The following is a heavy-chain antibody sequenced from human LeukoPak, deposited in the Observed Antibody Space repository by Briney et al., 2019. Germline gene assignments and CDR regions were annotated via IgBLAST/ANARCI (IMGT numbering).Heavy chain of an antibody. CDR1: GYTFTGYG. J-gene: IGHJ5*02. V-gene: IGHV1-18*01. Sequence: ASVKVSCKASGYTFTGYGISWERQAPGQGLEWMGWISAYNGNTNYAQKLQGRVTMTTDTSTSTAYMELRSLRSDDTAVYYCARDLDGDYSTNWFDPWGQGTLVTVSS. CDR2: ISAYNGNT. D-gene: IGHD4-11*01. CDR3: ARDLDGDYSTNWFDP.